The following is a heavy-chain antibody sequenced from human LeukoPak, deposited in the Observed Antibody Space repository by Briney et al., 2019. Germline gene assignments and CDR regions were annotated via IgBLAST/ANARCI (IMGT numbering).Heavy chain of an antibody. D-gene: IGHD3-22*01. Sequence: SETLSLTCAVYGGSFSGYYWSWIRQPPGEGLEWIGEINHSGSTNYNPSLKSRVTISVDTSKNQFSLKLSSVTAADTAVYYCARSQGNYYDSSGYYSWGQGTLVTVSS. V-gene: IGHV4-34*01. J-gene: IGHJ4*02. CDR1: GGSFSGYY. CDR2: INHSGST. CDR3: ARSQGNYYDSSGYYS.